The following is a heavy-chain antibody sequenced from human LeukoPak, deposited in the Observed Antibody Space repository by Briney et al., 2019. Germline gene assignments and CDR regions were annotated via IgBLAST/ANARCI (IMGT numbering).Heavy chain of an antibody. J-gene: IGHJ1*01. D-gene: IGHD6-19*01. CDR2: INHGGST. CDR1: GGSFTGYY. Sequence: ASETLSLTCAVYGGSFTGYYWSWVRQPPGKGLEWIGEINHGGSTNYNPSLKSRVTISVDTSKNQFSLKLSSVTVADKAVDYCARSQGSGWYSGYFQHWRQGTQVTVSS. CDR3: ARSQGSGWYSGYFQH. V-gene: IGHV4-34*01.